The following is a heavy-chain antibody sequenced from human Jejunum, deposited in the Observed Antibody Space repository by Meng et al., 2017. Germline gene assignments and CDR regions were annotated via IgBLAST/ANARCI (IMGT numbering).Heavy chain of an antibody. CDR2: INPNNGNT. V-gene: IGHV1-2*06. D-gene: IGHD6-13*01. Sequence: QVQLVQSGAEVKTPGASVKVSCKASGYTFTGNYLHWVRQAPGQGLEWMGRINPNNGNTNYGQKFQGRVTMTRDTSISTAYIEVSGLRSDDTAVYYCARDSSLVGSSNWAFDYWGQGTLVPSPQ. J-gene: IGHJ4*02. CDR1: GYTFTGNY. CDR3: ARDSSLVGSSNWAFDY.